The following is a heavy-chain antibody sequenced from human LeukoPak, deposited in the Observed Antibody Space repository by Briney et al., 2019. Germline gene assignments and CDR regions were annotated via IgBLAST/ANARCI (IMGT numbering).Heavy chain of an antibody. Sequence: SETLSLTCTVSGGSISSGGYYWSWIHQHPGKGLEWIGYIYYRGITYYNPSLKSRLTISVDTSKNQFSLKLSSVTAADTAVYFCARYSLSYWYFDLWGRGTLVTVSS. CDR2: IYYRGIT. V-gene: IGHV4-31*03. D-gene: IGHD2-21*01. CDR1: GGSISSGGYY. J-gene: IGHJ2*01. CDR3: ARYSLSYWYFDL.